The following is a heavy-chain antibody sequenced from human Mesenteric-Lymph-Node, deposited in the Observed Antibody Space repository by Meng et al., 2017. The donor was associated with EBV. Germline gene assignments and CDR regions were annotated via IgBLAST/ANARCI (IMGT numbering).Heavy chain of an antibody. D-gene: IGHD6-13*01. CDR3: ATGHFLGSSWYSFDY. CDR2: IYSGGGT. Sequence: EVQVVESGXGLIQPGRSLRLAXSASGFDVSSIYMTWVRQAPAKGLEWVSVIYSGGGTFYADSVKGRFTISRDDSKNTLYLQMNRLRVDDTAVYYCATGHFLGSSWYSFDYWGHGTLVTVSS. CDR1: GFDVSSIY. J-gene: IGHJ4*01. V-gene: IGHV3-53*01.